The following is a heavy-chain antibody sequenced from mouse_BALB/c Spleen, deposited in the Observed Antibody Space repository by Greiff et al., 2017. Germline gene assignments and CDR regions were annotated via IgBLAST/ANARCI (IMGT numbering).Heavy chain of an antibody. J-gene: IGHJ4*01. V-gene: IGHV2-9*02. CDR2: IWAGGST. D-gene: IGHD1-1*01. CDR1: GFSLTSYG. Sequence: VKLMESGPGLVAPSQSLSITCTVSGFSLTSYGVHWVRQPPGKGLEWLGVIWAGGSTNYNSALMSRLSISKDNSKSQVFLKMNSLQTDDTAMYYCARGTTGPYYAMDYWGQGTSVTVSS. CDR3: ARGTTGPYYAMDY.